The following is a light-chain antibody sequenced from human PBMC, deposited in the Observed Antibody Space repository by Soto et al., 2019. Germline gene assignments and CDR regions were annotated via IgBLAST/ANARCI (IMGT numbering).Light chain of an antibody. CDR3: SSYTSSSTYV. J-gene: IGLJ1*01. V-gene: IGLV2-14*03. CDR1: SSDVGRYNY. CDR2: DVT. Sequence: QSALTQPASVSGSPGQSITISCTGTSSDVGRYNYVSWYQQHPGKPPKLMIYDVTNRPSGVSNRFSGSKSGNTASLTISGLQAEDEADYYCSSYTSSSTYVFGTGTKVTVL.